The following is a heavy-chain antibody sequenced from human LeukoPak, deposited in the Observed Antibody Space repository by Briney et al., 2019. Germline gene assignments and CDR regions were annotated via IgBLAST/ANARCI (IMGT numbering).Heavy chain of an antibody. V-gene: IGHV1-69*05. CDR2: IMPLFGTA. Sequence: RASVEVSCKTSGGTFNSYAISWVRQAPGQGLEWMGGIMPLFGTANYAQEFQGRVTFTTDECASTAYMEVSSLRSEDTAVYYCASGSLGDGYGVGDYYQYMDVWGKGTTVTVSS. CDR3: ASGSLGDGYGVGDYYQYMDV. CDR1: GGTFNSYA. D-gene: IGHD5-24*01. J-gene: IGHJ6*03.